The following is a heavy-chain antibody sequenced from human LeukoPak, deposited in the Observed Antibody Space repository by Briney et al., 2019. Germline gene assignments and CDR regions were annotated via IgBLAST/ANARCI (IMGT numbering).Heavy chain of an antibody. CDR2: ISGSGSII. Sequence: GGSLRLSCAASRFTFSDYYMNWIRQAPGKGLEWISYISGSGSIIYYADSVKGRFTISRDNAKNSLYLQMNSLRAEDTAMYYCARAYLFGEIRSWFDPWGQGTLVTVSS. CDR1: RFTFSDYY. V-gene: IGHV3-11*04. J-gene: IGHJ5*02. CDR3: ARAYLFGEIRSWFDP. D-gene: IGHD3-3*01.